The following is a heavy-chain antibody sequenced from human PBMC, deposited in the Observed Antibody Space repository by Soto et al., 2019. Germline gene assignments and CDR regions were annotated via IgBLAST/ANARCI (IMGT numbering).Heavy chain of an antibody. CDR2: IIPISGTS. CDR3: AKSPASSTCLALYYYYYCGRDV. CDR1: GGTFSSYA. D-gene: IGHD2-2*01. J-gene: IGHJ6*02. Sequence: QVQLVQSGAEVKKPGSSVKVSCKASGGTFSSYAISWVRQAPGKGLEWMGGIIPISGTSNYAKKFQGRVTITADESTSTAYMEQSSLRSEDTAVYYCAKSPASSTCLALYYYYYCGRDVGGQWTTVTVSS. V-gene: IGHV1-69*01.